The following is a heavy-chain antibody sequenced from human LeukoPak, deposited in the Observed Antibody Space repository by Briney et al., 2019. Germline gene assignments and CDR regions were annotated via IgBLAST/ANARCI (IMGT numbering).Heavy chain of an antibody. CDR2: ICSGGNT. V-gene: IGHV4-59*05. CDR1: GGSISSYY. CDR3: ARDGPWKSDY. D-gene: IGHD5-24*01. Sequence: SETLSLTCTVSGGSISSYYWSWTRQPPGKGLEWIGSICSGGNTCYNPSLQSRVTISADSSKTHFFLQLTSATAADTAVYFCARDGPWKSDYWGQGILVTVSS. J-gene: IGHJ4*02.